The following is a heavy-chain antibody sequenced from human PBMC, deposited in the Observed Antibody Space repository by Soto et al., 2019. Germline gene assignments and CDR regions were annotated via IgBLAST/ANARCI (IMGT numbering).Heavy chain of an antibody. CDR2: INHSGST. V-gene: IGHV4-34*01. D-gene: IGHD6-19*01. CDR1: GGSFSDFY. Sequence: QVQLQQWGAGLLKPSETLSLTCAGYGGSFSDFYCTWIRQLPGKGLEWIGEINHSGSTNYNPSLKSRVAISVDTSKNQFSLNLRSVTAADTAVYYCGPRGAVADPRGYWGQGTLVTVSS. CDR3: GPRGAVADPRGY. J-gene: IGHJ4*02.